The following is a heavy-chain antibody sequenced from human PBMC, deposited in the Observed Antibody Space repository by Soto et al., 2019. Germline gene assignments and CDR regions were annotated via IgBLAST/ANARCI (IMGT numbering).Heavy chain of an antibody. Sequence: ASVKVSCKASGYTFTSYYMHWVRQAPGQGLEWMGIINPSGGSTSYAQKFQGRVTMTRDTSTSTVYMELSSLRSEDTAVYYCARDRAGYRYRYMDYYYGMDVWGQGTTVTVYS. D-gene: IGHD5-18*01. CDR1: GYTFTSYY. CDR2: INPSGGST. V-gene: IGHV1-46*01. CDR3: ARDRAGYRYRYMDYYYGMDV. J-gene: IGHJ6*02.